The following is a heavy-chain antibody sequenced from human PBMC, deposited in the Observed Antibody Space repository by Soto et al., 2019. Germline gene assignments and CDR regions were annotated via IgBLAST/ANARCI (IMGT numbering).Heavy chain of an antibody. CDR3: ARAGYSSSWYDPTDYYYYGMDV. Sequence: QVQLQESGPGLVKPSQTLSLTCTVSGGSISSGGYYWSWIRQHPGKGLEWIGYIYYSGSTYYNPSLKSRVTLSVDTSKNQFSLKLSSVTAADTAVYYCARAGYSSSWYDPTDYYYYGMDVWGQGTTVTVSS. J-gene: IGHJ6*02. CDR2: IYYSGST. V-gene: IGHV4-31*03. CDR1: GGSISSGGYY. D-gene: IGHD6-13*01.